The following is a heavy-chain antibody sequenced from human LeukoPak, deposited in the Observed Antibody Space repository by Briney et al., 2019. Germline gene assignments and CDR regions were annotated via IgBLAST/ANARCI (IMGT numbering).Heavy chain of an antibody. CDR2: ISGSGGST. CDR3: AKEVWDSSSWYYFDY. D-gene: IGHD6-13*01. J-gene: IGHJ4*02. Sequence: GGSLRLSCAASGFTFSSYAMSWVRQAPGKGLEWVSAISGSGGSTYYADSVKGRFTTSRDNSKNTLYLQMNSLRAEDTAVYYCAKEVWDSSSWYYFDYWGQGTLVTVSS. V-gene: IGHV3-23*01. CDR1: GFTFSSYA.